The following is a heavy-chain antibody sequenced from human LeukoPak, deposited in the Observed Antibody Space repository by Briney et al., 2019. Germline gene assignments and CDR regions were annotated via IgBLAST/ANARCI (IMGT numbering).Heavy chain of an antibody. V-gene: IGHV1-18*01. CDR2: ISAYNGAT. CDR3: ARCWSFDRGYCDY. J-gene: IGHJ4*02. CDR1: GYIFTSYG. Sequence: ASVKVSCKTSGYIFTSYGITWVRQAPGRGLEWMGWISAYNGATDFAHNLQGRVTMTTDTSTTTVYMELRSLRSDDTAVYYCARCWSFDRGYCDYWGQGTLVTVSS.